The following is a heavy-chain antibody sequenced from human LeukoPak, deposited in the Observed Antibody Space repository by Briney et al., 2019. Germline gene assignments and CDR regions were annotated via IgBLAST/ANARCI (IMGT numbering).Heavy chain of an antibody. Sequence: GGSLRLSCAASGFTFSNAWMSWVRQAQGKGLEWVGRIKSKTDGGTTDYAAPVKGRFTISRDDSKNTLYLQMNSLKTEDTAVYYCTTAGWELYYFDYWGQGTLVTVSS. CDR1: GFTFSNAW. V-gene: IGHV3-15*01. D-gene: IGHD1-26*01. CDR2: IKSKTDGGTT. J-gene: IGHJ4*02. CDR3: TTAGWELYYFDY.